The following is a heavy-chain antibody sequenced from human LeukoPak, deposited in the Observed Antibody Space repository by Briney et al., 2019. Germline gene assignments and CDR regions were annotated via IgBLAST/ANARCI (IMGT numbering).Heavy chain of an antibody. CDR2: ISGGSRNI. D-gene: IGHD2-2*01. Sequence: PGGSLRLSCVVSGVTFSKYAMTWVRQAPGKGLDGVSIISGGSRNIYYAESVKGRFTISRDDSRNTLYLRMNSLRVEDTAIYYCATWVDFGRSTSLDYWGQGTLAIVSS. J-gene: IGHJ4*02. CDR3: ATWVDFGRSTSLDY. CDR1: GVTFSKYA. V-gene: IGHV3-23*01.